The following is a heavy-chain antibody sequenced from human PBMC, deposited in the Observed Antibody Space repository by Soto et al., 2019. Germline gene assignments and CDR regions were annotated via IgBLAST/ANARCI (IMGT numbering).Heavy chain of an antibody. D-gene: IGHD6-19*01. Sequence: GESLKISCKCSGYSFTSYWISWVRQIPGKGLEWMGRIDPSDSYTNYSPSFQGHVTISADKSISTAYLQWSSLKASDTAMYYCARHVSSVAGQYGMDVWGQGTTVTVSS. CDR3: ARHVSSVAGQYGMDV. CDR1: GYSFTSYW. J-gene: IGHJ6*02. V-gene: IGHV5-10-1*01. CDR2: IDPSDSYT.